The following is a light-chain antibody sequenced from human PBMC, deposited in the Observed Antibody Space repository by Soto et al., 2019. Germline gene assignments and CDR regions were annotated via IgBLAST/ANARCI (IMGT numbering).Light chain of an antibody. V-gene: IGKV3-11*01. Sequence: VLTQYPDSLSVSPGETATLSCRASQSVDRYVAWYQQKVGQAPRLLIYDAYSRATGVGARFTGSASATDGSITITSLEKEDGSVYYCQQRGKWTSTFGPGTKVDIK. J-gene: IGKJ2*02. CDR3: QQRGKWTST. CDR2: DAY. CDR1: QSVDRY.